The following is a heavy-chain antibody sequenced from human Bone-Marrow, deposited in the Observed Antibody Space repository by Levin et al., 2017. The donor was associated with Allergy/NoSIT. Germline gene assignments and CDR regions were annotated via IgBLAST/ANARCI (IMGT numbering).Heavy chain of an antibody. CDR2: INPNSGGT. J-gene: IGHJ4*02. CDR1: GYTFTGYY. Sequence: ASVKVSCKASGYTFTGYYMHWVRQAPGQGLEWMGWINPNSGGTNYAQKFQGRVTMTRDTSISTAYMELSRLRSDATAVYYCAGGDIVATIGGSLVSDRQFDYWGQGTLVTVSS. CDR3: AGGDIVATIGGSLVSDRQFDY. V-gene: IGHV1-2*02. D-gene: IGHD5-12*01.